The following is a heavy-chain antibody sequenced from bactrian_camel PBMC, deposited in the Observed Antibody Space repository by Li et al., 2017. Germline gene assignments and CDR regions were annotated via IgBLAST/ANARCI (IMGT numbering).Heavy chain of an antibody. Sequence: HVQLVESGGGLVQPGRSLRLSCAASGFTFSSYWMHWVRQAPGKGLEWASSISSGGATTSYADSVKGRFTISRDNEKKTLYLQLNSLKTDDTAMYYCTTEGSWLPPSDWGQGTQVTVS. J-gene: IGHJ4*01. CDR3: TTEGSWLPPSD. D-gene: IGHD5*01. CDR1: GFTFSSYW. CDR2: ISSGGATT. V-gene: IGHV3S1*01.